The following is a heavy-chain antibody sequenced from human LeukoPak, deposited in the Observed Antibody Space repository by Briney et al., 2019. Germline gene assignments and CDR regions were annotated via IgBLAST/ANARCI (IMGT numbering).Heavy chain of an antibody. D-gene: IGHD5-18*01. Sequence: GGSLRLSCAASGFTFRSYEMNWVRQAPGKGLEWVSYISGSGSTIHYADFVKGRFTISRDNAKNSLFLQMNSLRAEDTAVYYCARAGYSYGSVYWFDPWGQGTLVTVSS. V-gene: IGHV3-48*03. CDR1: GFTFRSYE. CDR3: ARAGYSYGSVYWFDP. J-gene: IGHJ5*02. CDR2: ISGSGSTI.